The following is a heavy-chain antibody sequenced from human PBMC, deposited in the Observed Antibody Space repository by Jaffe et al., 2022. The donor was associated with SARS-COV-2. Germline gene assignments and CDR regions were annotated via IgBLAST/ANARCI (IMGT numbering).Heavy chain of an antibody. D-gene: IGHD1-26*01. Sequence: QVQLQESGPGLVKPSETLSLTCTVSGGSISSYYWSWIRQPAGKGLEWIGRIYTSGSTNYNPSLKSRVTMSVDTSKNQFSLKLSSVTAADTAVYYCARDPPGAGSYSLGYYGMDVWGQGTTVTVSS. J-gene: IGHJ6*02. CDR3: ARDPPGAGSYSLGYYGMDV. CDR1: GGSISSYY. V-gene: IGHV4-4*07. CDR2: IYTSGST.